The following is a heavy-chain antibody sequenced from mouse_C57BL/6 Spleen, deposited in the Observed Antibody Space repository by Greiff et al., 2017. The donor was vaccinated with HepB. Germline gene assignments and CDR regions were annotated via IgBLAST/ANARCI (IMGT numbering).Heavy chain of an antibody. CDR3: ARWFYGSRWYFDV. Sequence: EVKLMESGGDLVKPGGSLKLSCAASGFTFSSYGMSWVRQTPDKRLEWVATISSGGSYTYYPDSVKGRFTISRDNAKNTLYLQMSSLKSEETAMYYCARWFYGSRWYFDVWGTRTTVTVSS. D-gene: IGHD1-1*01. V-gene: IGHV5-6*01. CDR1: GFTFSSYG. CDR2: ISSGGSYT. J-gene: IGHJ1*03.